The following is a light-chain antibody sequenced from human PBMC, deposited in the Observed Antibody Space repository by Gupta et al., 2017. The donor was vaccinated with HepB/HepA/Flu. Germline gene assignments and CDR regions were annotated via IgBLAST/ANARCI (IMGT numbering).Light chain of an antibody. V-gene: IGKV2-28*01. J-gene: IGKJ2*04. CDR2: LGS. CDR1: QCLLHRNGYNY. CDR3: MQTQQSPRS. Sequence: IVTTELLLSLPAAPGAPASIACRSSQCLLHRNGYNYLDWYLQKPGQAPQLLIYLGSNRASGIPDRFSGSGSGTDFTLKISRVEAEDVGVYYCMQTQQSPRSFGQGTKLEIK.